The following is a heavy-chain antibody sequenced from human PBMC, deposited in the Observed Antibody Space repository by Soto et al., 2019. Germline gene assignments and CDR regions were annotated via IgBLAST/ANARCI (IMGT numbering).Heavy chain of an antibody. CDR3: AKSPWDTSGWKTDS. Sequence: QVQLQESGPGLVKPSETLSLTCTVSGDSISSLYWSWIRQPPGKGLEWIGYIYYSVSINYNPSLKSRVTISEDPSKSQFSLRLSSVTAADTAVYYCAKSPWDTSGWKTDSWGQGTLVTVSS. CDR2: IYYSVSI. J-gene: IGHJ4*02. V-gene: IGHV4-59*01. CDR1: GDSISSLY. D-gene: IGHD6-19*01.